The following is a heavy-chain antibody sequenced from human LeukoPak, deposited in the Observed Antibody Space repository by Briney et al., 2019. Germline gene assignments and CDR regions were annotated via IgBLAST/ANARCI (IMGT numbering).Heavy chain of an antibody. J-gene: IGHJ5*02. Sequence: GGSLRLSCAASGFTFDDYTMHWVRQAPGKGLEWVSLISWDGGSTYYADSVKGRFTISRDNGKNSLYLQMNSLRTEDTALYYCARSGGNSAVGWFDPWGQGTLVTVSS. D-gene: IGHD4-23*01. V-gene: IGHV3-43*01. CDR1: GFTFDDYT. CDR3: ARSGGNSAVGWFDP. CDR2: ISWDGGST.